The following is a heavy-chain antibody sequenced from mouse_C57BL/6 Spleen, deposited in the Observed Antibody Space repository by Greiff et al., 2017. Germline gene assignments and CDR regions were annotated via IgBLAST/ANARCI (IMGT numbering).Heavy chain of an antibody. Sequence: VQLQQPGAELVKPGASVKVSCKASGYTFTSYWMHWVKQRPGQGLEWIGRIHPSDSDTNYNQKFKGKATLTVDKSSSTAYMPLSSLTSEDSAVYYCAISPLELITTVVEGDYWGQGTTLTVSS. J-gene: IGHJ2*01. CDR3: AISPLELITTVVEGDY. D-gene: IGHD1-1*01. V-gene: IGHV1-74*01. CDR2: IHPSDSDT. CDR1: GYTFTSYW.